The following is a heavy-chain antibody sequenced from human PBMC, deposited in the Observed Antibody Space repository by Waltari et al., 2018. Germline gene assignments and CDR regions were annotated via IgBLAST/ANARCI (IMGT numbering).Heavy chain of an antibody. CDR2: IIPIFGTA. CDR3: ARTTYSWGGMDV. D-gene: IGHD7-27*01. Sequence: QVQLVQSGAEVKKPGSSVKFSCKASGGTFSRYAISWVRQAPGQGLEWMGGIIPIFGTAHYAQKFQGRVTITTDESTSTAYMELSSQRSEDTAVYYCARTTYSWGGMDVWGQGTTVTVSS. CDR1: GGTFSRYA. V-gene: IGHV1-69*05. J-gene: IGHJ6*02.